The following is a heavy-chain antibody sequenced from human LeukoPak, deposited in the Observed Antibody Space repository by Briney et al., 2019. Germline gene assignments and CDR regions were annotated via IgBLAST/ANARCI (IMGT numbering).Heavy chain of an antibody. J-gene: IGHJ4*02. CDR3: ARDGRLYSSGFDY. V-gene: IGHV3-21*01. CDR1: GFTFSSYS. Sequence: GGSLRLSCAASGFTFSSYSMNWVRQAPGKGLEWVSSISSSSSYIYYADSVKGRFTISRDNAKNSLYLQMNSLRAEDTAVYYCARDGRLYSSGFDYWGLGTLVTVSS. D-gene: IGHD6-19*01. CDR2: ISSSSSYI.